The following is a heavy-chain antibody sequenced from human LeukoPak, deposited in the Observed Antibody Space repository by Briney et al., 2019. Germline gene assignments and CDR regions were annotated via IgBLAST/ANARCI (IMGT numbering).Heavy chain of an antibody. CDR2: IYSGGST. D-gene: IGHD6-6*01. CDR3: ARDSAMIAARPVWYMDV. V-gene: IGHV3-53*01. J-gene: IGHJ6*03. Sequence: PGGSLRLSCAASGFTVSSNYMSWVRQAPGKGLEWVSVIYSGGSTYYADSVKGRFTISRDNSKNTLYLQMNSLRAEDTAVYYCARDSAMIAARPVWYMDVWGKGTTVTVSS. CDR1: GFTVSSNY.